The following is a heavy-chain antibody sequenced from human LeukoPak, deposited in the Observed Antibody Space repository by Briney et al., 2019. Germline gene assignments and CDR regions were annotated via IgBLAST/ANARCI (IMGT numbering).Heavy chain of an antibody. Sequence: GESLKISCKGSGYSFTSYWINWVRQMPEKGLEWMGRIDPSDSYTNYSPSFQGHVTISADKSISTAYLQWSSLKASDTAMYYCARHRSERRDGYNPFDYWGQGTLVTVSS. CDR2: IDPSDSYT. CDR1: GYSFTSYW. D-gene: IGHD5-24*01. J-gene: IGHJ4*02. CDR3: ARHRSERRDGYNPFDY. V-gene: IGHV5-10-1*01.